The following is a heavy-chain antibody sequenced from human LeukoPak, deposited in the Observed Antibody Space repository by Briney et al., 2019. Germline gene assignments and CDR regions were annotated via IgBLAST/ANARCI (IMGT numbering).Heavy chain of an antibody. J-gene: IGHJ6*03. V-gene: IGHV3-53*01. CDR1: GFTVSSNH. Sequence: GGSLRLSCAASGFTVSSNHMSWVRQAPGKGLEWVSVIYSGGSTYYADSVKGRFTISRDNSKNTLYHQMNSLRAEDTAVYYCARGRNWNYNYYYMDVWGKGTTVTVSS. CDR3: ARGRNWNYNYYYMDV. CDR2: IYSGGST. D-gene: IGHD1-20*01.